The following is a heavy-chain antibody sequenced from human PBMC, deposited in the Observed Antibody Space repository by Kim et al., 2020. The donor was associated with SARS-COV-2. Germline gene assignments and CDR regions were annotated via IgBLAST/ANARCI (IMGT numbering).Heavy chain of an antibody. CDR3: AIVVLCRFDY. CDR1: GYTFTSYA. D-gene: IGHD2-15*01. Sequence: ASVKVSCKASGYTFTSYAMHWVRQAPGQRLEWMGWINASNGNTKYSQKFQGRVTITRDTSASTAYMELSSLRSEDTAVYYCAIVVLCRFDYWGQGTLVTVSS. J-gene: IGHJ4*02. CDR2: INASNGNT. V-gene: IGHV1-3*01.